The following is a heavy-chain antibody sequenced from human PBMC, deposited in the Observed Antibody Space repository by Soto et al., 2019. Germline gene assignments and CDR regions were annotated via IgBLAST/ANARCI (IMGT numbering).Heavy chain of an antibody. CDR2: FWANGIYK. V-gene: IGHV3-33*01. CDR3: ARDTDTTSYYGSFDP. D-gene: IGHD3-9*01. Sequence: PGGSLRLSCTTSGSTFSNYGMHWVRQAPGKGLEWVAVFWANGIYKYYGDSVKGRFTVSRDNSKNTLYLQMDSLRVEDTAMYYCARDTDTTSYYGSFDPWGQGTPVTVSS. CDR1: GSTFSNYG. J-gene: IGHJ5*02.